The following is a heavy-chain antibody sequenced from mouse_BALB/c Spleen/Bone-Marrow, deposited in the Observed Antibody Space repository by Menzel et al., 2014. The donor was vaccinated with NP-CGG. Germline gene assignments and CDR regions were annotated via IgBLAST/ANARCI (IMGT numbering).Heavy chain of an antibody. D-gene: IGHD2-10*02. Sequence: EVQGVESRGGLVQPGDSLRLSCATSGFTFSDFYMEWVRQPPGERLEWIAASRNKAKHYTTEYSASVKGRFIVSRDTSQSILYLQMNALRAEDTAIYYCARDVGYGNYFVYWGQGTLVTVSA. V-gene: IGHV7-1*02. J-gene: IGHJ3*01. CDR2: SRNKAKHYTT. CDR1: GFTFSDFY. CDR3: ARDVGYGNYFVY.